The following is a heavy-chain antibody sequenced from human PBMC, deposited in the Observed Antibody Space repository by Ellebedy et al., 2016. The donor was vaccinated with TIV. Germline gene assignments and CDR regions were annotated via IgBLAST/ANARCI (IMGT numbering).Heavy chain of an antibody. V-gene: IGHV1-69*04. D-gene: IGHD3-16*01. CDR1: GGSFSTYA. CDR3: ARDMAIYDMVAIDI. Sequence: AASVKVSCKASGGSFSTYAINWVRQAPGQGLEWLGRIIPRLAIPNYAQKFQGRVTINADKSTSTAYMELNSLRSEDTAVYYCARDMAIYDMVAIDIWGQGTMVTVSS. CDR2: IIPRLAIP. J-gene: IGHJ3*02.